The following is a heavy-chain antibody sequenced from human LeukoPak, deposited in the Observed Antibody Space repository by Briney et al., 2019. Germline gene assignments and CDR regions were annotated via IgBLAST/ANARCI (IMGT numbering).Heavy chain of an antibody. D-gene: IGHD5-12*01. J-gene: IGHJ6*03. CDR3: ASLAKIDSGYSETRYYYYYYMDV. V-gene: IGHV3-7*01. CDR1: GFTFSSYW. CDR2: IKQDGSEK. Sequence: GGSLRLSCAASGFTFSSYWMSWVRQAPGKGLEWVANIKQDGSEKYYVDSVKGRFTISRDNAKNSLYLQMNSLRAEDTAVYYCASLAKIDSGYSETRYYYYYYMDVWGKGTTVTVSS.